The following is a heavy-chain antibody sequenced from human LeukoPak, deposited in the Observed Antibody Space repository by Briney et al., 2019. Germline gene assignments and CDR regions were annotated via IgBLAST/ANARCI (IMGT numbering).Heavy chain of an antibody. Sequence: GGSLRLSCAASGFTFSSYSMNWVRQAPGKGLEWVSSISSSSSYIYYADSVKGRFTISRDNAKNSLYLQMNSLRAEDTAVYYCARDSPVSGIFGVEDYYYYGMDVWGQGTTVTVSS. J-gene: IGHJ6*02. CDR1: GFTFSSYS. V-gene: IGHV3-21*01. D-gene: IGHD3-3*01. CDR3: ARDSPVSGIFGVEDYYYYGMDV. CDR2: ISSSSSYI.